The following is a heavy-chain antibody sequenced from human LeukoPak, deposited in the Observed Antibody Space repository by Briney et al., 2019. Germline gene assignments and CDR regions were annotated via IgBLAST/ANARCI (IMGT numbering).Heavy chain of an antibody. D-gene: IGHD4-17*01. CDR3: AKVRPMYGDYSRSLHY. CDR1: GFTFSSYA. CDR2: VSGSGGST. V-gene: IGHV3-23*01. Sequence: GGSLRLSCEASGFTFSSYAMSWVRQAPGKGLEWASAVSGSGGSTDYADSVKGRFTISRDNSMSTLYLQMNGLRAEDTAIYYCAKVRPMYGDYSRSLHYWGQGTLVTVSS. J-gene: IGHJ4*02.